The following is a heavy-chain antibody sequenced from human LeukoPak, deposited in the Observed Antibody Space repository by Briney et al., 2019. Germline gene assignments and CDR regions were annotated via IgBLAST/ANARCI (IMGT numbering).Heavy chain of an antibody. Sequence: GRSLRLSCAASGSTSSRVWMSWVRQSPGKGLEWVGRIKSKTDGGTIDHAAPVKGKLTISRDDSKNILYLQMNSLKTEDTAVYYCADRGDYGVGWGQGTLVTVSS. CDR1: GSTSSRVW. CDR3: ADRGDYGVG. V-gene: IGHV3-15*01. J-gene: IGHJ4*02. D-gene: IGHD4-17*01. CDR2: IKSKTDGGTI.